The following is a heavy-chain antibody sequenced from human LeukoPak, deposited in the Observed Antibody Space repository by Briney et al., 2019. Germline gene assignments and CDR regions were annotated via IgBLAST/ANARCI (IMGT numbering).Heavy chain of an antibody. CDR3: AKEGGGPTVTTLFDY. CDR1: GFTFTKYW. D-gene: IGHD4-17*01. CDR2: IKQDGSDK. J-gene: IGHJ4*02. Sequence: PGGSLRLSCAASGFTFTKYWMTWVRQAPGKGLEWVGNIKQDGSDKNYMDSVKGRFTISRDNTKNSVYLQMNSLRAEDTAVYYCAKEGGGPTVTTLFDYWDQGTLVTVSS. V-gene: IGHV3-7*03.